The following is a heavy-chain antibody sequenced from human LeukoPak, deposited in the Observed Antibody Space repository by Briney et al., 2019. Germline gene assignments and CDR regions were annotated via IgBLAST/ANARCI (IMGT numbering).Heavy chain of an antibody. D-gene: IGHD3-10*01. CDR2: IYYSGSA. CDR1: GGSISNYY. Sequence: PSETLSLTCTVSGGSISNYYWSWIRQPPGKGLEWIGYIYYSGSAKYNPSLKSRGTISADTSKNQFSLKPSSVTAADTAVYFCARSYGSGNYFDYWGQGTLVTVSS. J-gene: IGHJ4*02. V-gene: IGHV4-59*01. CDR3: ARSYGSGNYFDY.